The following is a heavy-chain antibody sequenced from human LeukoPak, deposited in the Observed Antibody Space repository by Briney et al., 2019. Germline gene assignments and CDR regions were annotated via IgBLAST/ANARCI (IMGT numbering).Heavy chain of an antibody. V-gene: IGHV3-21*01. CDR1: GFTFSTYR. CDR2: ITSSSSYI. Sequence: GGSLRLSCAASGFTFSTYRMSWVRQAPGKGLEWVSSITSSSSYIYYADSLKGQFIISRDNAKNSLYLQMNSLRVEDTAVYYCARASAGTLDLLDYWGQGTLVTVSS. CDR3: ARASAGTLDLLDY. J-gene: IGHJ4*02. D-gene: IGHD6-13*01.